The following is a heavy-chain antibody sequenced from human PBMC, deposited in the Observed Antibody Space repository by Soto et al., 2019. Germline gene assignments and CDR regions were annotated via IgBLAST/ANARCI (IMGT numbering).Heavy chain of an antibody. Sequence: GGSLRLSCAASGFTFSSYAMSWVRQAPGKGLEWVSGISGSGGSTYYADSVKGRFTISRDNSKNTLYLQMNSLRAEDTDVCYCPTLPRSAAGKPYPDYYSYCMDVWGRGTTVTVAS. CDR3: PTLPRSAAGKPYPDYYSYCMDV. D-gene: IGHD6-13*01. CDR2: ISGSGGST. V-gene: IGHV3-23*01. CDR1: GFTFSSYA. J-gene: IGHJ6*02.